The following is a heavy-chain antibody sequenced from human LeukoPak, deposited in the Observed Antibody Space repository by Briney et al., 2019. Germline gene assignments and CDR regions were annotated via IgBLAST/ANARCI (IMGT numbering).Heavy chain of an antibody. V-gene: IGHV4-59*01. CDR2: IYYSGST. CDR3: ARGPYSGSYYSVNAFDI. Sequence: SETLSLTCTVSGGSISSYYWSWIRQPPGKGLEWIGYIYYSGSTNYNPSLKSRVTISVDTSKNQFSLKLSSVTAADTAVYYCARGPYSGSYYSVNAFDIWGQGAMVTVSS. J-gene: IGHJ3*02. D-gene: IGHD1-26*01. CDR1: GGSISSYY.